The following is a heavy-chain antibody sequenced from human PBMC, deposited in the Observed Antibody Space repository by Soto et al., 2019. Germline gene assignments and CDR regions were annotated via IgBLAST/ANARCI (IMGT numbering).Heavy chain of an antibody. D-gene: IGHD6-13*01. CDR3: ARGYSSSWLDY. CDR1: GGTFSSYT. CDR2: IIPILGIA. V-gene: IGHV1-69*02. Sequence: GASVKVSWKASGGTFSSYTISWVRQAPGQGLEWMGRIIPILGIANYAQKFQGRVTITADKSTSTAYMELSSLRSEDTAVYYCARGYSSSWLDYWGQGTLVTVSS. J-gene: IGHJ4*02.